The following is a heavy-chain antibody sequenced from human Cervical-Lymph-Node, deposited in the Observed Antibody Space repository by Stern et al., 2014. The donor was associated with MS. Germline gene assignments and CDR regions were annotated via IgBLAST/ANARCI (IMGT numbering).Heavy chain of an antibody. D-gene: IGHD2-2*01. Sequence: MQLVQSGGGLVTPGGSLRLSCAASGFTFSDYSMNWVRQAPGKGLEWVSSSSNSGASMYYGESVKGRFTISRDNAKNTLYLQMDSLSAEDTATYFCASTRHGGLYNWFDPWGQGTLVTVSS. J-gene: IGHJ5*02. CDR2: SSNSGASM. V-gene: IGHV3-21*01. CDR3: ASTRHGGLYNWFDP. CDR1: GFTFSDYS.